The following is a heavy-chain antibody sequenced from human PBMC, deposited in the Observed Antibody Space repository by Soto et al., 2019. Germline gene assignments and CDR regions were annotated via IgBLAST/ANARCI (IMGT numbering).Heavy chain of an antibody. J-gene: IGHJ5*02. CDR2: INHSGST. CDR1: GGSFSGYY. Sequence: SETLSLTCAVYGGSFSGYYWSWIRQPPGKGLEWIGEINHSGSTNYNPSLKSRVTISIDTSKNQFSLKLSSATAADTAVYYCARDAYYDFWSGYSRWFDPWGQGTLVTVSS. D-gene: IGHD3-3*01. V-gene: IGHV4-34*01. CDR3: ARDAYYDFWSGYSRWFDP.